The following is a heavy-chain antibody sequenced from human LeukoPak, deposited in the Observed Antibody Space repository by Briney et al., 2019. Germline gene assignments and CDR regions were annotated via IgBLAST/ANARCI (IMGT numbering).Heavy chain of an antibody. CDR3: AGARHGDYRWDY. CDR1: GYSFTSSW. CDR2: IHSADSNT. D-gene: IGHD4-17*01. V-gene: IGHV5-51*01. Sequence: GESLKISCQASGYSFTSSWIGWARQMPGKGLEWMGIIHSADSNTKYSPSFQGQVTISADKSISTAYLQWSGLKASDTAMYYCAGARHGDYRWDYWGQGTLVTVSS. J-gene: IGHJ4*02.